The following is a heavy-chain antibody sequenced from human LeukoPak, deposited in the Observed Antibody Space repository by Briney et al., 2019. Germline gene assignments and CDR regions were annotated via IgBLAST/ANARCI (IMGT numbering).Heavy chain of an antibody. CDR2: IIPILGIA. V-gene: IGHV1-69*04. D-gene: IGHD3-22*01. Sequence: SVKVSCKASGGTFSSYAISWVRQAPGQGLEWMGRIIPILGIANYAQKFQGRVTITADKSTSTAYMELSSLRSGDTAVYYCAREDDYYDSSGYYYYFDYWGQGTLVTVSS. CDR3: AREDDYYDSSGYYYYFDY. CDR1: GGTFSSYA. J-gene: IGHJ4*02.